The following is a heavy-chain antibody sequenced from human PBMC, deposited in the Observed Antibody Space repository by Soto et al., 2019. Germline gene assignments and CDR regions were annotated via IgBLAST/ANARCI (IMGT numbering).Heavy chain of an antibody. Sequence: PSETLSLTCTVSGGSISSYYWSWIRQPPGKGLEWIGYIYYSGSTNYNPSLKSRVTISVDTSKSQFSLKLSSVTAADTAVYYCARGKNYCDSSGYWYWGQGTLVTVSS. CDR3: ARGKNYCDSSGYWY. J-gene: IGHJ4*02. CDR2: IYYSGST. D-gene: IGHD3-22*01. CDR1: GGSISSYY. V-gene: IGHV4-59*01.